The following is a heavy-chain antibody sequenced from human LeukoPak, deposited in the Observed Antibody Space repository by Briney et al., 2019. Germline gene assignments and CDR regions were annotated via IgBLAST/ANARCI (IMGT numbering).Heavy chain of an antibody. V-gene: IGHV1-8*03. CDR1: GYTFTSYD. CDR3: ARGIITLDSYWYFDL. Sequence: ASVKVSCKASGYTFTSYDINWVRQATGQGLEWMGWMNPNSGNTGYAQKFQGRVIITRNTSISTAYMELSSLRSEDTAVYYCARGIITLDSYWYFDLWGRGTLVTVSS. J-gene: IGHJ2*01. CDR2: MNPNSGNT. D-gene: IGHD3-10*01.